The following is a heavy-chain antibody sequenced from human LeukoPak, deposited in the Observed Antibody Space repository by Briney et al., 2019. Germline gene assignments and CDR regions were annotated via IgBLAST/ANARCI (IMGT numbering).Heavy chain of an antibody. Sequence: PGGSLRLSCAASGFTFSSYGMHWVRQAPGKGLEWVAVISYDGSNKYYADSVKGRFTISRDNSKNTLCLQMNSLRAEDTAVYYCAKEGVTDAFDIWGQGTMVTVSS. D-gene: IGHD4-23*01. V-gene: IGHV3-30*18. J-gene: IGHJ3*02. CDR3: AKEGVTDAFDI. CDR1: GFTFSSYG. CDR2: ISYDGSNK.